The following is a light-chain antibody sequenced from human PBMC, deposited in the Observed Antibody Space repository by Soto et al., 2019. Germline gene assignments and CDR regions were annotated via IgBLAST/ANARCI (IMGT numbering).Light chain of an antibody. CDR3: QQANSFPIT. CDR2: AAS. Sequence: DIQLTQSPSFLSASVGDRVTITCRASQGISSYLAWYQQKPGKAPKLLSYAASSLQSGVPSRFRGSGSGTDFTLTISSLKPEDFETYYCQQANSFPITFGQGTRLEIK. V-gene: IGKV1-9*01. CDR1: QGISSY. J-gene: IGKJ5*01.